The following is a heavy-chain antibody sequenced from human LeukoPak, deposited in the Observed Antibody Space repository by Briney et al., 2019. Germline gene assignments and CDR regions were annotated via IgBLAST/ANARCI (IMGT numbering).Heavy chain of an antibody. J-gene: IGHJ4*02. V-gene: IGHV1-2*06. CDR1: GYTFTSYH. D-gene: IGHD6-13*01. Sequence: ASLKVSCKASGYTFTSYHMLWVRQAPGQGLEWMGRVNPDSGGTNYAQKFQGRVTMTRDTSISTAYMELSRLRSDDTAVYYCARADAIAAAGIYWGQGTLVTVSS. CDR3: ARADAIAAAGIY. CDR2: VNPDSGGT.